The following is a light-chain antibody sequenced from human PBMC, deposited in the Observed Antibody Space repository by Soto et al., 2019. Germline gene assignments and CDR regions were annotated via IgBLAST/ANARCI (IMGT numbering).Light chain of an antibody. CDR1: SRDVGYYNY. V-gene: IGLV2-14*01. CDR3: SSYTSSATGV. J-gene: IGLJ2*01. CDR2: DVS. Sequence: QSALTQPASVSGSPGQSIPISCTGTSRDVGYYNYVSWYQQHPGKAPKLMIYDVSNRPSGVSNRFSGSKSGNTASLTISGLQAEDEADYYCSSYTSSATGVFGGGTKVTVL.